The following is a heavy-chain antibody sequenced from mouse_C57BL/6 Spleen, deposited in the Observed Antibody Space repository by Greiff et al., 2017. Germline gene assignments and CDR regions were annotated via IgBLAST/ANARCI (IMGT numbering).Heavy chain of an antibody. J-gene: IGHJ1*03. V-gene: IGHV1-81*01. Sequence: QVQLKQSGAELARPGASVKLSCKASGYTFTSYGISWVKQRTGQGLEWIGEIYPRSGNTYYNEKFKGKATLTADTSSSTAYMEHSSLTSENSAVYSCARDYGGSYRHWYFDVWGTGTTVTVSS. CDR2: IYPRSGNT. D-gene: IGHD1-1*01. CDR3: ARDYGGSYRHWYFDV. CDR1: GYTFTSYG.